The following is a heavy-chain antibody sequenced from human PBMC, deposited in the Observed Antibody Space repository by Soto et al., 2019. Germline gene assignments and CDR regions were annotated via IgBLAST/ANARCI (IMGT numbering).Heavy chain of an antibody. V-gene: IGHV4-39*01. D-gene: IGHD7-27*01. CDR2: IYYSGST. Sequence: SETLSLTCTVSGGSISSSSYYWGWIRQPPGKGLEWIGSIYYSGSTYYNPSLKSRVTISVDTSKNQFSLKLSSVTAADTAVYYCASGEVDEFSPNSPFDYWGQGTLVTVSS. CDR1: GGSISSSSYY. J-gene: IGHJ4*02. CDR3: ASGEVDEFSPNSPFDY.